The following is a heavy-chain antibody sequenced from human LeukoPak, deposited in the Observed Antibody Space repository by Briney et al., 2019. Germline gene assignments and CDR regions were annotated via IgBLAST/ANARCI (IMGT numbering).Heavy chain of an antibody. V-gene: IGHV4-39*07. Sequence: SETLSLTCTVSGGSISSSSYYWGWIRQPPGKGLEWIGSIYYSGNAYYNPALRVTIALDTSKNQLSLKMISVTAADTAVYYCARWVGSRVSYSDYWGQGALVTVSS. CDR2: IYYSGNA. CDR1: GGSISSSSYY. D-gene: IGHD3-10*01. J-gene: IGHJ4*02. CDR3: ARWVGSRVSYSDY.